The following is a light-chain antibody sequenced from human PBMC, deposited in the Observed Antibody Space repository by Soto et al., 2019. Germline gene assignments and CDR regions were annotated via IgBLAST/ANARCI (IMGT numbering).Light chain of an antibody. Sequence: EIVLTQSPGTLSLSPGERATLSCRASQSVSSSYLAWYQQKPGQAPRLLIYGASSRATGIPDRFSGSGSGTDFTLTISRLEPEDFAVYYCQQYGSSGTFGQGTRL. V-gene: IGKV3-20*01. CDR3: QQYGSSGT. CDR2: GAS. CDR1: QSVSSSY. J-gene: IGKJ5*01.